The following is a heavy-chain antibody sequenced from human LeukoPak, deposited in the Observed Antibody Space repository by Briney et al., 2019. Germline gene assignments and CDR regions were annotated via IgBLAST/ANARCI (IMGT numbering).Heavy chain of an antibody. D-gene: IGHD3-10*02. CDR2: ISSTSSTI. Sequence: PGGSLRLSCAASGFTFSSYEMNWVRQAPGKGLEWVSYISSTSSTIYYADSVKGRFTISRDNAKNSLYLQMNSLRAEDTAVYYCAELGITMIGGVWGKGTTVTISS. J-gene: IGHJ6*04. CDR3: AELGITMIGGV. V-gene: IGHV3-48*03. CDR1: GFTFSSYE.